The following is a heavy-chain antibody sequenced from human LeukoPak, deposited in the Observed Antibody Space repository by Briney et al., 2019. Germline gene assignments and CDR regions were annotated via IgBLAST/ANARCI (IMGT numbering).Heavy chain of an antibody. D-gene: IGHD4-11*01. V-gene: IGHV3-23*01. CDR1: GVSFSSFG. CDR2: ISGDGRDT. J-gene: IGHJ4*02. CDR3: ARGARLQPMGEF. Sequence: GGSLRLSCAASGVSFSSFGMSWVRQAPGRGRQWVSSISGDGRDTFYAASVTGRFTVSRDNSKTTMFLQMNSLRVEDTALYYCARGARLQPMGEFWGEGTLVTVSS.